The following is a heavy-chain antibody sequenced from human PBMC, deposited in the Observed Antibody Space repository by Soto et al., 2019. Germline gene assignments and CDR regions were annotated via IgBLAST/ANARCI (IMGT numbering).Heavy chain of an antibody. Sequence: QVQLVQSGAEVKKPGSSVKVSCKASGGTFSSYAISWVRQAPGQGLEWMGGIIPIFGTANYAQKFQGRVTITADESTSTAYMELSRLRSEDTAVYYCARLVLRFLAWESRYYYYGMDVWGQGTTVTVS. V-gene: IGHV1-69*01. CDR1: GGTFSSYA. J-gene: IGHJ6*02. D-gene: IGHD3-3*01. CDR2: IIPIFGTA. CDR3: ARLVLRFLAWESRYYYYGMDV.